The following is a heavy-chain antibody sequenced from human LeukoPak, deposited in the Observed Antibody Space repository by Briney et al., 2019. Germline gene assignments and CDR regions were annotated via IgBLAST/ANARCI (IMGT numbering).Heavy chain of an antibody. CDR3: ARGEMAPDYFDY. V-gene: IGHV4-39*01. CDR2: IFYSGST. D-gene: IGHD5-24*01. J-gene: IGHJ4*02. CDR1: SGSIRNSNYF. Sequence: SETLSLTCSVSSGSIRNSNYFWGWIRQPPGKGLEWIGSIFYSGSTDYNPSLKSRVTISVDTSKNQFSLTLNSVTAVDTAVYFCARGEMAPDYFDYWGQGTLVTVSS.